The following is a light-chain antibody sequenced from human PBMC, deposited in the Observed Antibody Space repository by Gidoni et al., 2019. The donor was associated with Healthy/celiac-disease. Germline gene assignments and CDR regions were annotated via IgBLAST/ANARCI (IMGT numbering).Light chain of an antibody. CDR2: GAS. CDR3: QQYGSSPPR. Sequence: IVLTQSPGTLSLSPGERATLSCRASQSVSSSYLAWYQQKPGQAPRLLIYGASSRATGIPDRFSGSGSGTDFTLTISRLEPEDFAVYYCQQYGSSPPRFXXXTKVEIK. J-gene: IGKJ1*01. CDR1: QSVSSSY. V-gene: IGKV3-20*01.